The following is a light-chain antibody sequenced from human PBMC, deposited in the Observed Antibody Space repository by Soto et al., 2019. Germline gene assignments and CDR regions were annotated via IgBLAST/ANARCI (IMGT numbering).Light chain of an antibody. CDR1: QSLVHSDGIAY. V-gene: IGKV2-30*02. J-gene: IGKJ5*01. Sequence: DVVMTQSPLSLPVTLGQPASISCRSNQSLVHSDGIAYFSWFQQRPGRSPRRLIYKVSNRDSGVPARFIGSGSGTDFALNISRVEAEDVGVYYCMQETYWPITFGQGTRLEIK. CDR2: KVS. CDR3: MQETYWPIT.